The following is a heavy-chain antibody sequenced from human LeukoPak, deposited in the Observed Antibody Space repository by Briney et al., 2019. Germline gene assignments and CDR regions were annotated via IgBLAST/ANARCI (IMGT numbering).Heavy chain of an antibody. D-gene: IGHD3-10*01. Sequence: PSETLSLTCAVSGYSISSGDYWGWIRQSPGKGLEWIGNNFHSGSTYHNPSLKSRVTISVGTAKNAFSLKLCSVAAADTAGYYCARGIYYLIQYWGQGTLVTVSS. J-gene: IGHJ4*02. CDR3: ARGIYYLIQY. V-gene: IGHV4-38-2*01. CDR2: NFHSGST. CDR1: GYSISSGDY.